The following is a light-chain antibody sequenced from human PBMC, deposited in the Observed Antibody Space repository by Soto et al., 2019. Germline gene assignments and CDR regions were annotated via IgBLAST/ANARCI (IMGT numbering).Light chain of an antibody. CDR2: VAS. V-gene: IGKV3-20*01. CDR3: QQYGSSPLT. CDR1: QSVSSSY. Sequence: EIVLTQSPGTLSLSPGERATLSCRASQSVSSSYLAWYQQTPGQAPRLLIYVASSRATGIPDRFSGSGSGTDFTLTISRLEPEDFAVYYCQQYGSSPLTFGGGTKVEIK. J-gene: IGKJ4*01.